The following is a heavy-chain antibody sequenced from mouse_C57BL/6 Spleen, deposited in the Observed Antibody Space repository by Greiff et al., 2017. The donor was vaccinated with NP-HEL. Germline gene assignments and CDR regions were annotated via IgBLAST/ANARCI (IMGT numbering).Heavy chain of an antibody. J-gene: IGHJ4*01. CDR1: GYTFTSYD. D-gene: IGHD2-4*01. V-gene: IGHV1-85*01. Sequence: QVQLQQSGPELVKPGASVKLSCKASGYTFTSYDINWVKQRPGQGLEWIGWIYPRDGSTKYNEKFKGKATLTVDTSSSTAYMELHSLTSEDSAVYFCARGSDYDVSYYAMDYWGQGTSVTVSS. CDR2: IYPRDGST. CDR3: ARGSDYDVSYYAMDY.